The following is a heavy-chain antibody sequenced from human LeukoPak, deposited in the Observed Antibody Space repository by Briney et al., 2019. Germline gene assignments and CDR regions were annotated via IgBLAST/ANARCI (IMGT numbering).Heavy chain of an antibody. Sequence: GGSLRLSCAASGFTVRSNYMSWVRQAPREGLEWVSLIFNDGSIYYADSVKARFTISRDNSMDTLYLQMNSLRVEDTAVYYCARDPGGDNAYWGQGTLVTVSS. D-gene: IGHD4-17*01. CDR3: ARDPGGDNAY. V-gene: IGHV3-66*01. CDR2: IFNDGSI. J-gene: IGHJ4*02. CDR1: GFTVRSNY.